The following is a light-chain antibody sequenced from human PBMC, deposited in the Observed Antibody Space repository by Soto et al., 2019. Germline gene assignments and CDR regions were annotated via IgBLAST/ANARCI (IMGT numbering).Light chain of an antibody. CDR2: KAS. CDR3: QQSYSTPRK. V-gene: IGKV1-5*03. Sequence: DIQMTQSPPTLSASVGDRVSISCRASQSITGWLAWFQQKPGKAPKLLISKASKLESGVPSRFSGSRSGTDFTLTISSLQPADFATYYCQQSYSTPRKFGQGTKVDIK. CDR1: QSITGW. J-gene: IGKJ1*01.